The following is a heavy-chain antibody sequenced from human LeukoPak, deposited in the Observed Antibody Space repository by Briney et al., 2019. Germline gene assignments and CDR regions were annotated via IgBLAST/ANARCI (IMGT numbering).Heavy chain of an antibody. D-gene: IGHD3-10*01. CDR3: ARDPITMVRGVRSYYFDY. CDR2: IISSSSYI. V-gene: IGHV3-21*01. CDR1: GFTFISYS. J-gene: IGHJ4*02. Sequence: PGGSLILSCAASGFTFISYSMNWGRPAPGKGREWVSSIISSSSYIYYADSVKGRFTISRDNAKNSLYLQMNSLRAEDTAVYYCARDPITMVRGVRSYYFDYWGQGTLVTVSS.